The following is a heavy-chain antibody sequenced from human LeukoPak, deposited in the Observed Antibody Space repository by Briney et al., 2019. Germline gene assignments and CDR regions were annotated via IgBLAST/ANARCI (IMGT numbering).Heavy chain of an antibody. CDR3: AREQFSHTSNYFDN. V-gene: IGHV3-43*02. J-gene: IGHJ4*02. CDR2: ISGDGVSS. CDR1: GFMFDDYA. Sequence: GGSLRLSCAASGFMFDDYAMHWVRQVPGRGLELVSLISGDGVSSFYADSVRGRFTISRDNNNNSLSLQMYSLTTEDTAFYYCAREQFSHTSNYFDNWGQGILVTVSS. D-gene: IGHD5-24*01.